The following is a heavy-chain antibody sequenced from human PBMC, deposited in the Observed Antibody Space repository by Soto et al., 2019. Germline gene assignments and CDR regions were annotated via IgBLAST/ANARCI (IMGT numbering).Heavy chain of an antibody. CDR1: GYSFTDYH. CDR3: ARGDSTDCSNGVCSFFYNHDMDV. D-gene: IGHD2-8*01. Sequence: ASVKVSCKASGYSFTDYHIHWVRQAPGQGLEWLGRINPKSGGTSTAQKFQGWVTITTDTSISTASMELTRLTSDDTAIYYCARGDSTDCSNGVCSFFYNHDMDVWGQGTTVTVSS. J-gene: IGHJ6*02. V-gene: IGHV1-2*04. CDR2: INPKSGGT.